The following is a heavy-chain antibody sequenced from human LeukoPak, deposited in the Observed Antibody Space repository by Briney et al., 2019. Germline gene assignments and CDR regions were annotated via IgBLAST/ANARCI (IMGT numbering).Heavy chain of an antibody. CDR1: GFTFSSYG. Sequence: GGSLRLSCAASGFTFSSYGMHWVRQAPGKGLEWVAVIWYDGSNKHYADSVKGRFTISRDNSKNTLYLQMNSLRAEDTAVYYCARDGSAAAGIDYWGQGTLVTVSS. CDR2: IWYDGSNK. CDR3: ARDGSAAAGIDY. V-gene: IGHV3-33*01. D-gene: IGHD6-13*01. J-gene: IGHJ4*02.